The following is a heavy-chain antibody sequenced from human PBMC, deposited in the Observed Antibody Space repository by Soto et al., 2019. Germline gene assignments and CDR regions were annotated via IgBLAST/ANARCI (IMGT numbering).Heavy chain of an antibody. Sequence: GGSLRLSCAASGFTFSSYSMNWFRQAPGKGLEWVSSISSSSSYIYYADSVKGQFTNSRDNAKNSLYLQMNSLRAEDTAVYYCARDLRYCSSTSCPSYWGQGTLVTVSS. CDR3: ARDLRYCSSTSCPSY. D-gene: IGHD2-2*01. J-gene: IGHJ4*02. V-gene: IGHV3-21*01. CDR2: ISSSSSYI. CDR1: GFTFSSYS.